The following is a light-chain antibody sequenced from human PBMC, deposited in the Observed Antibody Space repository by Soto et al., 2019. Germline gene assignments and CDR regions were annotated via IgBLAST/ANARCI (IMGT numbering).Light chain of an antibody. J-gene: IGKJ1*01. V-gene: IGKV3-15*01. CDR3: QQYNNWPPRT. CDR2: DAS. Sequence: EVLMTQSPATLSVSPGERVILSCRASQRISNDLAWYQQKAGQAPRLLIYDASTRATGIPARFSGSGSGTEFTLTISSLQSEDFAVYFCQQYNNWPPRTFGQGTKVDIK. CDR1: QRISND.